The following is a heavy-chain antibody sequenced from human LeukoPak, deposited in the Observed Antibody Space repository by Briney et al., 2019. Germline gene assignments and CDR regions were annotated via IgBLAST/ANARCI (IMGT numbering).Heavy chain of an antibody. D-gene: IGHD1-26*01. CDR3: AAAVGGTAGTLLMYYFDY. Sequence: PSETLSLTCTVSGGSISSSSYYWGWIRQPPGKGLEWIGYISYSGSTNHNSSLKSRVTTSVDTSENQFSLKLSSVTAADTAVYYCAAAVGGTAGTLLMYYFDYWGQGTLVTVSS. CDR1: GGSISSSSYY. CDR2: ISYSGST. V-gene: IGHV4-61*05. J-gene: IGHJ4*02.